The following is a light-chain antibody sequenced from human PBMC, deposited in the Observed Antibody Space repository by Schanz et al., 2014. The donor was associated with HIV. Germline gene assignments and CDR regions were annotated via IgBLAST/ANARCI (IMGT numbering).Light chain of an antibody. V-gene: IGKV1-5*03. CDR2: KAS. CDR1: QSVNTW. Sequence: DIQMTQSPSTLSASVGDRVDITCRASQSVNTWLAWYQQKPGQAPKVLIYKASTLQTGVPSRFSGSGSGTDFTLTISSLQPEDFATYYCQQLNSYPPRLTFGGGTKVEIK. J-gene: IGKJ4*01. CDR3: QQLNSYPPRLT.